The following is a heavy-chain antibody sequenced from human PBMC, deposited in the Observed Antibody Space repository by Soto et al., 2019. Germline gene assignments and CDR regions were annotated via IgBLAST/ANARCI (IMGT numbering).Heavy chain of an antibody. V-gene: IGHV5-10-1*01. D-gene: IGHD2-2*01. J-gene: IGHJ6*02. CDR3: ARDFSISTSCMRPVCYYYYGMDV. CDR1: GYSFTSYW. Sequence: GETLKISCKGSGYSFTSYWISWVRQMPGKGLEWMGRIDPSDSYTNYSPSFQGHVTISADKSISTAYLQMNSLRAEDTAVYYCARDFSISTSCMRPVCYYYYGMDVWGQGTTVTVSS. CDR2: IDPSDSYT.